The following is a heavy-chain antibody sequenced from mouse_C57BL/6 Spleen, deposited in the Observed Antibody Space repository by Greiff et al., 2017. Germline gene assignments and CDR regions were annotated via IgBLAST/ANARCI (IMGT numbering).Heavy chain of an antibody. D-gene: IGHD2-1*01. CDR3: AYGNYRAWFAY. V-gene: IGHV1-64*01. CDR2: IHPNSGST. J-gene: IGHJ3*01. CDR1: GYTFTSYW. Sequence: QVQLQQPGAELVKPGASVTLSCKASGYTFTSYWMHWVKQRPGQGLEWIGMIHPNSGSTNYNEKFKSKATLTVDKSSSTAYMQLSSLTSEDSAVYYCAYGNYRAWFAYWGQGTLVTVSA.